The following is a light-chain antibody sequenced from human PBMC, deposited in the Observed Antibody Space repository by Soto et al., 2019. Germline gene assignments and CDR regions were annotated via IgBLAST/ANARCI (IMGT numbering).Light chain of an antibody. CDR2: KAS. V-gene: IGKV1-5*03. CDR1: QSISTW. CDR3: QQYNTYWT. J-gene: IGKJ1*01. Sequence: DIQMTQSPSTLSASVGDRVTITCRASQSISTWLAWYQQKAGKAPKLLIYKASILESGVPSRSSGSGSGTEFTLTISSLQPDDFATYYCQQYNTYWTFGQGTKVEIK.